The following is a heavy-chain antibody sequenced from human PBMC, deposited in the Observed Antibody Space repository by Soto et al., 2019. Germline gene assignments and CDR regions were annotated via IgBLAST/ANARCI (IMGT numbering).Heavy chain of an antibody. CDR1: GFTFSNAW. J-gene: IGHJ4*02. D-gene: IGHD3-9*01. V-gene: IGHV3-15*01. Sequence: EVQLVESGGGLVKPGGSLRLSCAASGFTFSNAWMSWVRQAPGKGLEWVGRIKSKTDGGTTDYAAPVKGRFTISRDDSKNTLYLQMNSLKTEDTAVYYCTTIERYFDWGYYFDYWGQATLVTVSS. CDR3: TTIERYFDWGYYFDY. CDR2: IKSKTDGGTT.